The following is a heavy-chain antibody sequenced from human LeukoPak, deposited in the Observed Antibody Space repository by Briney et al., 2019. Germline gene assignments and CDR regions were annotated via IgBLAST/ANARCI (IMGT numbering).Heavy chain of an antibody. CDR3: GRSGFCNSVSCYGLDL. CDR1: GFTFSSYW. J-gene: IGHJ4*02. CDR2: ISSSDKTI. V-gene: IGHV3-48*04. D-gene: IGHD2-2*01. Sequence: PGGSLTLSCVASGFTFSSYWMHWVRQAPGKGLEWVSYISSSDKTIYYADSVKGRFTISRDNAKNSLFLQMSSLRAEDTAVYYCGRSGFCNSVSCYGLDLWGQGTLVTVSS.